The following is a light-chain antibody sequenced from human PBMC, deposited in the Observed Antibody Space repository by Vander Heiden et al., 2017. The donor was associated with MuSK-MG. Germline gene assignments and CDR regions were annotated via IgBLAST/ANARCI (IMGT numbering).Light chain of an antibody. CDR3: SSYAGSNTWV. Sequence: QSALTQPPSASGSPGQSVTISCTGTTSAVGRYHFVSCYQQPPGHTPKLMIYEVTKRPAGVPHRFSGSKSGNTASLTVSGLQTEDEADYYCSSYAGSNTWVFGGGTKVTVL. V-gene: IGLV2-8*01. CDR2: EVT. CDR1: TSAVGRYHF. J-gene: IGLJ3*02.